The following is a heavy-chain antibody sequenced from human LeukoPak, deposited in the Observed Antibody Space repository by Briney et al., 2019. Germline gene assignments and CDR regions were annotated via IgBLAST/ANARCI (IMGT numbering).Heavy chain of an antibody. CDR2: INHSGST. D-gene: IGHD3-16*02. J-gene: IGHJ5*02. CDR3: ARPKTYDYVWGSYRSNWFDP. V-gene: IGHV4-34*01. CDR1: GGSFSGYY. Sequence: SETLSLTXAVYGGSFSGYYWSWLRQPPGKGLEWIGEINHSGSTNYNPSLTSRVTISVDTSKNQFSLKLSSVTAADTAVYYCARPKTYDYVWGSYRSNWFDPWGQGTLVTVSS.